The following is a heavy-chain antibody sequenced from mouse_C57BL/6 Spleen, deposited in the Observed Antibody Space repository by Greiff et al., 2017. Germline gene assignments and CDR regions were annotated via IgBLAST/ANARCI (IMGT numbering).Heavy chain of an antibody. CDR2: ISSGGSYT. CDR3: ARRDYGSRWYAMDY. J-gene: IGHJ4*01. V-gene: IGHV5-6*01. D-gene: IGHD1-1*01. Sequence: EVQLQQSGGDLVKPGGSLKLSCAASGFTFSSYGMSWVRQTPDKRLEWVATISSGGSYTYYPDSVKGRFTISRDNAKNTLYLQMSSLKSEDTAMYYCARRDYGSRWYAMDYWGQGTSVTVSS. CDR1: GFTFSSYG.